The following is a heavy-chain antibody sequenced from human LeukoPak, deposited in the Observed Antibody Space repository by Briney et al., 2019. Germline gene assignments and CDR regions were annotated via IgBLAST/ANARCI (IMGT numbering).Heavy chain of an antibody. J-gene: IGHJ5*02. Sequence: SETLSLTCTVSGGSISSSSYYWGWIRQPPGKGLEWIGSIYYSGSTYYNPSLKSRVTISVDTSKNQFSLKLSSVTAADTAVYYCARAPPDGVWFDPWGQGTLVTVSS. V-gene: IGHV4-39*07. CDR1: GGSISSSSYY. CDR2: IYYSGST. D-gene: IGHD5-24*01. CDR3: ARAPPDGVWFDP.